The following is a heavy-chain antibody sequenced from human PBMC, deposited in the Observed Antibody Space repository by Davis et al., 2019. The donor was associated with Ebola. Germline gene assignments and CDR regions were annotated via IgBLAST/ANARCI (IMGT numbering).Heavy chain of an antibody. CDR1: GFPFTSYT. CDR3: ARRTYKNLDL. V-gene: IGHV3-48*02. J-gene: IGHJ2*01. Sequence: PWGSLRLSCAASGFPFTSYTLNWVRQAPGKGLEWISYISGTSDSIVYADSVKGRFTVSRDNAKNSVFLQMNNLRDGDTAVYYCARRTYKNLDLWGHGTLVTVSS. D-gene: IGHD3-10*01. CDR2: ISGTSDSI.